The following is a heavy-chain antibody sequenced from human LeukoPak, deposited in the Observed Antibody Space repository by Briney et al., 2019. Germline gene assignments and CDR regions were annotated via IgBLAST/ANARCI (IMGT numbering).Heavy chain of an antibody. D-gene: IGHD3-10*01. Sequence: PSETLSHTCTVSGGSISSSSYFWDWIRQPPGKGLEWIGNIYYTGSTDYNPSLKSRVTMSVDTSNNQFSLQVNSVTATDTAIYYCARHVAYGPLEIWGQGTTVTVSS. CDR3: ARHVAYGPLEI. CDR1: GGSISSSSYF. J-gene: IGHJ3*02. CDR2: IYYTGST. V-gene: IGHV4-39*01.